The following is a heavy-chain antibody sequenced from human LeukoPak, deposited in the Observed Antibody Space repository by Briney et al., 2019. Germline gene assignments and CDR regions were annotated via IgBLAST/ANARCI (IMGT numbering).Heavy chain of an antibody. CDR1: GFTFSSYA. Sequence: GGSLILSCAASGFTFSSYAMNWVRQAPGKGLEWVSAISGSTAGTRYADSVKGRLTISRDNSKNTLYLQMNSLRAEDTAVYYCAKGRWLQNYFDYWGQGTLVTVSS. CDR3: AKGRWLQNYFDY. D-gene: IGHD5-24*01. V-gene: IGHV3-23*01. CDR2: ISGSTAGT. J-gene: IGHJ4*02.